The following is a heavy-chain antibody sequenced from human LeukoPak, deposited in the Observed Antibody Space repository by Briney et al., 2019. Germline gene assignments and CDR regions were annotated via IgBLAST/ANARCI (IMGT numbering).Heavy chain of an antibody. CDR3: AVQARGTFDY. CDR1: PATSKRHA. J-gene: IGHJ4*02. V-gene: IGHV1-69*05. CDR2: IIPIFGTA. Sequence: GSSVTLSCTAFPATSKRHAVGRVRQSRGQGLQWMGGIIPIFGTANYAQKFQGRVTITTDESTSTAYMELSSLRSEDTAVYYCAVQARGTFDYWGQGTLVTVSS.